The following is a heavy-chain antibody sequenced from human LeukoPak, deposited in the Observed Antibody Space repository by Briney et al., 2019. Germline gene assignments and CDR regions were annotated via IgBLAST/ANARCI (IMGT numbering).Heavy chain of an antibody. CDR3: AKEGNGDYYFDY. Sequence: PVGALRLSCAASGFTSSSYAMSWVRQAPGKGLEWVSAISGSAGSTYYADAVKGRFTISRDNSKNTLYLQMNSLRAEDSAVYYCAKEGNGDYYFDYWGQGTLVTVSS. J-gene: IGHJ4*02. D-gene: IGHD4-17*01. CDR1: GFTSSSYA. CDR2: ISGSAGST. V-gene: IGHV3-23*01.